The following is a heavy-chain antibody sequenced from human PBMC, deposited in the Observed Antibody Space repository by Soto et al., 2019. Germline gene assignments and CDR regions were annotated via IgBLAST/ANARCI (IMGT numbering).Heavy chain of an antibody. Sequence: EVQLVESGGGLVQPGGSLRLSCAASGFTFSSSEMYWVRQAPGKGLEWISYIHPGGQTIFYAESVKGRFTISRDNAKNSVYLQMNSLRAEDTAVYYCARRGSRWGQGKMVTVSS. CDR1: GFTFSSSE. D-gene: IGHD2-15*01. CDR2: IHPGGQTI. J-gene: IGHJ3*01. V-gene: IGHV3-48*03. CDR3: ARRGSR.